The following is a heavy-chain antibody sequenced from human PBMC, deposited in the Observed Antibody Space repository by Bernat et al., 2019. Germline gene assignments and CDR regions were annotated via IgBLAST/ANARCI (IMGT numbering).Heavy chain of an antibody. V-gene: IGHV3-30-3*01. CDR3: ASLITISKNWFDP. CDR2: ISYDGSNK. D-gene: IGHD3-3*01. CDR1: GFTFSGYA. Sequence: QVQLVESGGGVVQPGRSLRLSCAASGFTFSGYAMHWVRQAPGKGLEWVAVISYDGSNKYYADSVKGRFTISRDNSKNTLYLQMNSLRAEDTAVYYCASLITISKNWFDPLGPGNPGHRLL. J-gene: IGHJ5*02.